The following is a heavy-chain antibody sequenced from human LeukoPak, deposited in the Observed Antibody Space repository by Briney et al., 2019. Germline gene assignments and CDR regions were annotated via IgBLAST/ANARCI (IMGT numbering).Heavy chain of an antibody. CDR2: IIPIFGTA. CDR1: GGTFSSYA. J-gene: IGHJ6*03. V-gene: IGHV1-69*05. D-gene: IGHD3-3*01. CDR3: ARGGDYDFWSGYRRRGYYYYMDV. Sequence: SVKVSCKASGGTFSSYAISWVRQAPGQGLEWMGGIIPIFGTANYAQKFQGRATITTDESTSTAYMELSSLRSEDTAVYYCARGGDYDFWSGYRRRGYYYYMDVWGKGTTVTVSS.